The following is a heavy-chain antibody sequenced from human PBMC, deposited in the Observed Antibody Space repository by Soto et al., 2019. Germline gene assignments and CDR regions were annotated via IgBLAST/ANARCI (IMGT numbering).Heavy chain of an antibody. CDR2: ITGGGHT. CDR3: AKDRXGWXSFDI. J-gene: IGHJ3*02. CDR1: GFTFND. D-gene: IGHD3-16*01. Sequence: EVQVLESGGGLVQPGGSLRLSXXASGFTFNDIXWVRQAPGKGLEWISRITGGGHTDYVDSVKGRFTISRDNSKNTVYLQMNSLRADDTAVYYCAKDRXGWXSFDIWGQGTVVTVSS. V-gene: IGHV3-23*01.